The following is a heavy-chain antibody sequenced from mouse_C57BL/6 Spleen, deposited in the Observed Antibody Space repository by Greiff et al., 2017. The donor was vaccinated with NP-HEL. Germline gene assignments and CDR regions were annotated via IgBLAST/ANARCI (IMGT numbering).Heavy chain of an antibody. V-gene: IGHV1-50*01. CDR3: ARGGLGPPRSVDY. CDR1: GYTFTSYW. D-gene: IGHD2-2*01. CDR2: IDPSDSYT. J-gene: IGHJ2*01. Sequence: QVQLQQPGAELVKPGASVKLSCKASGYTFTSYWMQWVKQRPGQGLEWIGEIDPSDSYTNYNQKFKGKATLTVDTSSSTAYLQLSSLTSEASAVYYCARGGLGPPRSVDYWGQGTTLTVSS.